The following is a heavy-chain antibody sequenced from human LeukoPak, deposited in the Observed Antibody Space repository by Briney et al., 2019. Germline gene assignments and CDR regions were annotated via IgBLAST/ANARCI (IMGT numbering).Heavy chain of an antibody. D-gene: IGHD2-15*01. Sequence: PGGSLRLSCAASGFTFSSYSINWVRQAPGKGLEWVSSISSSSSCIYYADSVKGRFTISRDNAKNSLYLQMNSLRAEDTAVYYCARGYCSGGSCYGYYYYGMDVWGQGTTVTVSS. CDR3: ARGYCSGGSCYGYYYYGMDV. J-gene: IGHJ6*02. CDR1: GFTFSSYS. V-gene: IGHV3-21*01. CDR2: ISSSSSCI.